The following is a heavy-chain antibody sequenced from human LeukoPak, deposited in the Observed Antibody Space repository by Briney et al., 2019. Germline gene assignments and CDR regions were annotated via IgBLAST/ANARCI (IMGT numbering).Heavy chain of an antibody. CDR2: IYPGDSDT. J-gene: IGHJ6*03. V-gene: IGHV5-51*01. D-gene: IGHD6-13*01. CDR3: ARQGAAGKYYYYYMDV. Sequence: PGESLKISCKGSGYSFTSYWIGWVRQMPGKGLEWMGIIYPGDSDTRYSPSFQGQVTISADKSISTAYLEWSSLKASDTAIYYCARQGAAGKYYYYYMDVWGKGTTVTVSS. CDR1: GYSFTSYW.